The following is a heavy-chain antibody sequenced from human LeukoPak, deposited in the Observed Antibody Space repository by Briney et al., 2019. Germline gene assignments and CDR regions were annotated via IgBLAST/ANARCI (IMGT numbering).Heavy chain of an antibody. V-gene: IGHV4-61*02. J-gene: IGHJ4*02. D-gene: IGHD3-10*01. Sequence: SETLSLTCTVSGGSIRSGSFYWNWIRQPAGKGLEWIGRIYTSGSTNYNPSLKSRVTISADTSKNQFSLELNSVTAADTAVYYCAIIGSIDYWGQGTLVTVSS. CDR3: AIIGSIDY. CDR2: IYTSGST. CDR1: GGSIRSGSFY.